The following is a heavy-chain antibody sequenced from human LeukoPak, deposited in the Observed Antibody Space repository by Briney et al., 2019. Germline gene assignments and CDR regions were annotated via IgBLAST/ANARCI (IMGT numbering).Heavy chain of an antibody. J-gene: IGHJ4*02. D-gene: IGHD7-27*01. CDR1: GFSFSSYS. Sequence: PGGSLRLSCSASGFSFSSYSMHWVRQAPGKGLEYVSAIRSNGGSTYYAESVKGRFTISRDNSKNTLYLQMSSLRTEDTAIYYCVRDWGYDYWGQGTLVTVSS. CDR3: VRDWGYDY. CDR2: IRSNGGST. V-gene: IGHV3-64D*09.